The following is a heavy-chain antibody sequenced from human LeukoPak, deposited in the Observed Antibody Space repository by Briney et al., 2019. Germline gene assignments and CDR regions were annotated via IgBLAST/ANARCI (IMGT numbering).Heavy chain of an antibody. V-gene: IGHV4-4*09. CDR1: GGSTSSYY. Sequence: PSETLSLTCTVSGGSTSSYYWSWIRQPPGKGLEWIGYIYTSGSTNYNPSLKSRVTISVDTSKNQFSLKLSSVTAADTAVYYCARSEYPSPDFDYWGQGTLVTVSS. CDR3: ARSEYPSPDFDY. J-gene: IGHJ4*02. D-gene: IGHD6-6*01. CDR2: IYTSGST.